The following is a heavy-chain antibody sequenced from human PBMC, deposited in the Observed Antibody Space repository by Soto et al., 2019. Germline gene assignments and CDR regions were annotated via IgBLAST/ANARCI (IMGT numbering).Heavy chain of an antibody. V-gene: IGHV1-18*01. CDR2: ISAYNGNT. J-gene: IGHJ6*02. CDR1: GYTFTSYG. Sequence: RASVKVSCKASGYTFTSYGISWVRQAPGQGLEWMGWISAYNGNTNYAQKLQGRVTMTTDTSTSTAYMELRSLRSDDTAVYYCARDLRRRFYYYYGMDVWGQGTTVTVSS. CDR3: ARDLRRRFYYYYGMDV.